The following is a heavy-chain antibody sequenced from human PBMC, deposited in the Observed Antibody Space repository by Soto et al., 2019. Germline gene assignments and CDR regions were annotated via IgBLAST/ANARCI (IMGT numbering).Heavy chain of an antibody. D-gene: IGHD1-26*01. Sequence: QVQLVQSGAEMKQPEASVKLSCQASGYIFIHCFMHWVRQAPGQGLEWMGGINPSSGTTTYAQKCHGIVTVTRDTSTSTVYMELSSLGSGDTAMYYCARSLGETTSLFDYWGQGSLVTVSA. V-gene: IGHV1-46*01. CDR1: GYIFIHCF. CDR3: ARSLGETTSLFDY. CDR2: INPSSGTT. J-gene: IGHJ4*02.